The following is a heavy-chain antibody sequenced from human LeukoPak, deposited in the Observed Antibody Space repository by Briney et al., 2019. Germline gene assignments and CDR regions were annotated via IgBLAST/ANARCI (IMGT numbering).Heavy chain of an antibody. CDR2: INHSGST. CDR3: ARGLYGSGSYYYYGMDV. CDR1: GGSFSGYY. Sequence: SETLSLTCAVYGGSFSGYYWSWIRQPPEKGLEWIGEINHSGSTNYNPSLKSRVTISVDTSKNQFSLKLSSVTAADTAVYYCARGLYGSGSYYYYGMDVWGQGTTVTVSS. J-gene: IGHJ6*02. V-gene: IGHV4-34*01. D-gene: IGHD3-10*01.